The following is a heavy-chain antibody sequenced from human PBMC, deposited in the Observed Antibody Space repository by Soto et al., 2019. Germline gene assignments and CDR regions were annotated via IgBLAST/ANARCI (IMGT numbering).Heavy chain of an antibody. Sequence: ESGGGLVQPGGSLRLSCAASGFTFSSYEMNWVRQAPGKGLEWVSYISSSGSTIYYADSVKGRFTISRDNAKNSLYLQMNSLRAEDTAVYYCARDMLASDSSSWSIGGVYYYYGMDVWGQGTTVTVSS. V-gene: IGHV3-48*03. CDR1: GFTFSSYE. D-gene: IGHD6-13*01. J-gene: IGHJ6*02. CDR2: ISSSGSTI. CDR3: ARDMLASDSSSWSIGGVYYYYGMDV.